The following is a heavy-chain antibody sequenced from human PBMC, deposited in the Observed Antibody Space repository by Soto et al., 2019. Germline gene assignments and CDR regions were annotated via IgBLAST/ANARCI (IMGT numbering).Heavy chain of an antibody. CDR3: AREGRVVPADIPDYYYGMDV. D-gene: IGHD2-2*02. CDR2: IYSGGST. CDR1: GFTVSSNY. Sequence: PGGSLRLSCAAAGFTVSSNYMSWVRQAPGKGLEWVSVIYSGGSTYYADSVKGRFTISRDNSKNTLYLQMNSLRAEDTAVYYCAREGRVVPADIPDYYYGMDVWGQGTTVTASS. V-gene: IGHV3-53*01. J-gene: IGHJ6*02.